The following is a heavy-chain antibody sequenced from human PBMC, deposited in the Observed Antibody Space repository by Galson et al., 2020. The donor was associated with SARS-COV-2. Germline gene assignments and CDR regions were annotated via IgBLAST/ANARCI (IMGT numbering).Heavy chain of an antibody. Sequence: GGSLRLSCTASGFIFSDYYMSWVRQAPGKGLEWVSSISSSSSYKYYADSVKCRLTVSRDNAKRSLFLQLNSLRVEDTAVYYCARDMHCPGGVCRFYGLDVWGQGTTVTVSS. D-gene: IGHD2-8*02. CDR1: GFIFSDYY. J-gene: IGHJ6*02. CDR2: ISSSSSYK. V-gene: IGHV3-21*01. CDR3: ARDMHCPGGVCRFYGLDV.